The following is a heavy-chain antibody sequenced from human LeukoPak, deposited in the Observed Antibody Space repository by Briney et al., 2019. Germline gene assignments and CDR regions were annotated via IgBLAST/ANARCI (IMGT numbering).Heavy chain of an antibody. Sequence: ASVKVSCKASGYTFTSYDINWVRQATGQGLEWMGWMNPNSGNTGYAQKFQGRVTMTRNTSISTAYMELSSLRSDDTAVYHCAREGDRRALPPNYYDSSGSNFDYWGQGTLVTVSS. CDR1: GYTFTSYD. J-gene: IGHJ4*02. D-gene: IGHD3-22*01. CDR2: MNPNSGNT. V-gene: IGHV1-8*01. CDR3: AREGDRRALPPNYYDSSGSNFDY.